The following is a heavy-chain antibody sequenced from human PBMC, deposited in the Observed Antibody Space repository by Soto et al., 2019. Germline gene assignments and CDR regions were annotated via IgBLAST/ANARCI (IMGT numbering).Heavy chain of an antibody. CDR1: SGSVSSSSYY. D-gene: IGHD6-6*01. CDR3: ASRLAVRSRYDCDY. V-gene: IGHV4-61*01. CDR2: VYYSGST. J-gene: IGHJ4*02. Sequence: SATLSLTCTVSSGSVSSSSYYWTWIRQPPGKGLEWIGYVYYSGSTNYNPSLKSRVTISIDTSKNEFSLKLSSVTAADTALDYWASRLAVRSRYDCDYWGQGTLVTV.